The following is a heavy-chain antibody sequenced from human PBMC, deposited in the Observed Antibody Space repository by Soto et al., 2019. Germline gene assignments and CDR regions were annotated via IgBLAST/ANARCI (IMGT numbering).Heavy chain of an antibody. Sequence: GGSLRLSCAASGFTLSNYAMSWVRQAPGKGLEWVSGISGSGGSTYYADSVKGRFIISRDNSKNTLYLQMNSLRAEDTAVYYYAKDREGYDYVWGSYRHYFDYWGQGTLLTVSS. V-gene: IGHV3-23*01. J-gene: IGHJ4*02. D-gene: IGHD3-16*02. CDR2: ISGSGGST. CDR3: AKDREGYDYVWGSYRHYFDY. CDR1: GFTLSNYA.